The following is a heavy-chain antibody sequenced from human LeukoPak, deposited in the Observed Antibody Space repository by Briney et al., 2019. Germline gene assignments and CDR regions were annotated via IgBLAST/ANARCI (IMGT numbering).Heavy chain of an antibody. CDR3: ARXRXXXXXGXDV. CDR1: GFTISNYW. V-gene: IGHV3-7*01. CDR2: IKQVESER. J-gene: IGHJ6*01. Sequence: PGGSLRLSCAASGFTISNYWMSWVRQAPGQGLEWVANIKQVESERFYVDSVKDRFIISRDNAENSVHLQMKSLRDEDTAVYYXARXRXXXXXGXDVWXXXTXVIVSS.